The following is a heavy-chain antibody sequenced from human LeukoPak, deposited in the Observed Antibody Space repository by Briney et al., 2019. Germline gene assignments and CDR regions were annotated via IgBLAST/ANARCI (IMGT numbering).Heavy chain of an antibody. J-gene: IGHJ4*02. CDR2: IYYSGST. V-gene: IGHV4-39*01. CDR3: ARQGGDGYNYY. Sequence: SETLSLACTVSGGSISSSSYYWGWIRQPPGKGLEWIGSIYYSGSTYYNPSLKSRVTISVDTSKNQFSLKLSSVTAADTAVYYCARQGGDGYNYYWGQGTLVTVSS. CDR1: GGSISSSSYY. D-gene: IGHD5-24*01.